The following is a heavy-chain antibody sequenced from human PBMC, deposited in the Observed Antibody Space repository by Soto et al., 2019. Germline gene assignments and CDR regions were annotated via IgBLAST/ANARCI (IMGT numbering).Heavy chain of an antibody. CDR1: GVTFGDYA. CDR2: IRSKAYGGTT. Sequence: GGSLRLSCTASGVTFGDYAMSWFRQAPGKGLEWVGFIRSKAYGGTTEYAASVKGRFTISADKSISTAYLQWSSLKASDTAMYYCARLSGDDYGDYGYYFDYWGQGTLVTVSS. V-gene: IGHV3-49*03. CDR3: ARLSGDDYGDYGYYFDY. D-gene: IGHD4-17*01. J-gene: IGHJ4*02.